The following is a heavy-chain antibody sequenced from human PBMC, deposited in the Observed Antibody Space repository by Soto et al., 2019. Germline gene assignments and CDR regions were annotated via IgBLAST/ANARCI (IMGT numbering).Heavy chain of an antibody. V-gene: IGHV4-34*01. CDR2: INHSGSA. CDR1: GESFSGYI. CDR3: ARCLITGSHYSGGWYYFDS. J-gene: IGHJ4*02. Sequence: QVQLQQSGAGLLKPSETLSLTCAVYGESFSGYIWTWIRQTPGKGLQWIGQINHSGSASYNPSLKKQFTISVPTSKSQFSLELSSVTAADTAVDYGARCLITGSHYSGGWYYFDSWGQGTQVTVSS. D-gene: IGHD6-19*01.